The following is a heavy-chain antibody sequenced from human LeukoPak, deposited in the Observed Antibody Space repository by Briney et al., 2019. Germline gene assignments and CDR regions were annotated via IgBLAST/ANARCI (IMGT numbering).Heavy chain of an antibody. CDR3: ARAEVRGVLNYYYYGMDV. CDR1: GYTFTSYA. J-gene: IGHJ6*04. D-gene: IGHD3-10*01. V-gene: IGHV1-3*01. CDR2: INASNGNT. Sequence: ASVKVSCKASGYTFTSYAMHWVRQAPGQRLEWMGWINASNGNTKYSQKFQGRVTITRDTSTSTAYMELSSLRSEDTSVYSCARAEVRGVLNYYYYGMDVWGKGTTVTVSS.